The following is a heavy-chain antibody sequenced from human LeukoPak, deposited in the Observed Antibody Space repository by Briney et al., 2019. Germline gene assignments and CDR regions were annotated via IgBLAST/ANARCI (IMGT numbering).Heavy chain of an antibody. CDR1: GFTFSNYA. CDR2: IYSGGST. Sequence: PGGSLRLSCSASGFTFSNYAMGWVRQAPGKGLEWVSVIYSGGSTYYADSVKGRFTISRDNSKNTLYLQMNSLRAEDTAVYYCARDPFLDYWGQGTLVTVSS. CDR3: ARDPFLDY. V-gene: IGHV3-66*01. J-gene: IGHJ4*02.